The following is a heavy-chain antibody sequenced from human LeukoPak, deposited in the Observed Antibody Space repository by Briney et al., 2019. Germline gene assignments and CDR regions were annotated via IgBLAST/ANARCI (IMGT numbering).Heavy chain of an antibody. CDR2: ISSSGSYI. J-gene: IGHJ4*02. Sequence: GGSLRLSCAVSGFTFSSCSMNWVRQAPGKGLEWVSSISSSGSYIYYADSVKGRFTISRDNAKSSLYLQMNSLRAEDTAVYYCARDREPYCTGGTCYSTGDYWGQGTLVTVSS. CDR1: GFTFSSCS. V-gene: IGHV3-21*06. D-gene: IGHD2-15*01. CDR3: ARDREPYCTGGTCYSTGDY.